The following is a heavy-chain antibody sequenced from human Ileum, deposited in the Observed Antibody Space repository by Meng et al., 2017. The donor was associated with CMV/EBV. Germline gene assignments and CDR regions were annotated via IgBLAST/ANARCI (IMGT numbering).Heavy chain of an antibody. V-gene: IGHV3-21*01. CDR2: ISYGGTYI. D-gene: IGHD2-2*01. Sequence: GGSLRLSCTTSGFAFDTFGMNWVRQAPGKGLEWVASISYGGTYIYYSDSVQGRFSISRDNPKNSMFLQMNSLRPEDTAIYYCARQTSSSSYDHWGQGKLV. J-gene: IGHJ5*02. CDR3: ARQTSSSSYDH. CDR1: GFAFDTFG.